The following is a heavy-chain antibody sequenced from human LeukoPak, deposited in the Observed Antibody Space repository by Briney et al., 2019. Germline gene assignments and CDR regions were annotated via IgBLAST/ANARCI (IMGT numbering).Heavy chain of an antibody. Sequence: GGSLRLSCAASGFTFNNYGMHWVRQAPGKGLEWVAFIRFDGSNVGSDIYYADSVKGRFTISRDNAKNSLYLQMNSLRVEDTAVYYCYVGVPDYWGQGTLVTVSS. CDR1: GFTFNNYG. V-gene: IGHV3-30*02. J-gene: IGHJ4*02. D-gene: IGHD2-8*01. CDR3: YVGVPDY. CDR2: IRFDGSNVGSDI.